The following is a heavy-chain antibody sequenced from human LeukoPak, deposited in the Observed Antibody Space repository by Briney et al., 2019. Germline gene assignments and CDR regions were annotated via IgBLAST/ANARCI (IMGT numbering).Heavy chain of an antibody. D-gene: IGHD5-18*01. CDR2: ISAYNGNT. CDR3: ARDGKIRGGGYSYGYSDY. J-gene: IGHJ4*02. CDR1: GYTFTSYG. V-gene: IGHV1-18*04. Sequence: ASVKVSCKASGYTFTSYGISWVRQAPGQGLEWMGWISAYNGNTNYAQKLQGRDTMTTDTSTSTAYMELRSLRSDDTAVYYCARDGKIRGGGYSYGYSDYWGQGTLVTVSS.